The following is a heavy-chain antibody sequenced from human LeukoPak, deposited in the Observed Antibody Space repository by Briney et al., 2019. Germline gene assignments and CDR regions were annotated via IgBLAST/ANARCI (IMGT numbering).Heavy chain of an antibody. CDR3: ATVTIGRIQLWLIFSY. CDR2: FDPEDGET. J-gene: IGHJ4*02. Sequence: ASVKVSCKVSGYTLTELSMHWVRQAPGKGFEWMGGFDPEDGETIYAQKFQGRVTMTEDTSTDTAYMELSSLRSEDTAVYYCATVTIGRIQLWLIFSYWGQGTLVTVSS. V-gene: IGHV1-24*01. D-gene: IGHD5-18*01. CDR1: GYTLTELS.